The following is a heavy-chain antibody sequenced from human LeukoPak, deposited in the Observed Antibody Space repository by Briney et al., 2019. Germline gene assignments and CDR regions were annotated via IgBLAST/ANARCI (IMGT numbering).Heavy chain of an antibody. Sequence: RPSETLSLTCTVSGGSISSSSYYWGWIRQPPGKGLEWIGNIYYSGSTYYNPSLKSRVTISVDTSKNQFSLKLSSVTAADTAVYYCARATRGSGWYWWIDYWGQGTLVTVSS. D-gene: IGHD6-19*01. CDR3: ARATRGSGWYWWIDY. J-gene: IGHJ4*02. CDR2: IYYSGST. V-gene: IGHV4-39*01. CDR1: GGSISSSSYY.